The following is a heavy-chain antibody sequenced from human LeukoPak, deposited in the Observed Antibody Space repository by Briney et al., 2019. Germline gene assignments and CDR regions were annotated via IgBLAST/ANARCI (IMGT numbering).Heavy chain of an antibody. D-gene: IGHD3-22*01. Sequence: SETLSLTCTVSGYSISSGYYWGWIRPPPGKGLEWIGSIYHSGSTYYNPSLKTRVTIPVDTSKNQFSLKLSSVTAADTAVYYCASSAYESSGYGGYYMDVWGKGTTVTVSS. CDR3: ASSAYESSGYGGYYMDV. J-gene: IGHJ6*03. CDR1: GYSISSGYY. CDR2: IYHSGST. V-gene: IGHV4-38-2*02.